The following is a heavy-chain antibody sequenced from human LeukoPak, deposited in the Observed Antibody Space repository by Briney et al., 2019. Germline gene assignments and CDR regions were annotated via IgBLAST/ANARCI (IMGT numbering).Heavy chain of an antibody. V-gene: IGHV3-48*01. D-gene: IGHD5-18*01. CDR3: AKDRGYSYGISEY. CDR2: IRGRSDTT. CDR1: GFTFTMFS. Sequence: PGGSLRLSCAASGFTFTMFSMNWLRQAPGKGLEWIAFIRGRSDTTYYADSVQGRFTISRDNAEDSVYLQMNSLRAEDTAVYYCAKDRGYSYGISEYWGQGTLVTVSS. J-gene: IGHJ4*02.